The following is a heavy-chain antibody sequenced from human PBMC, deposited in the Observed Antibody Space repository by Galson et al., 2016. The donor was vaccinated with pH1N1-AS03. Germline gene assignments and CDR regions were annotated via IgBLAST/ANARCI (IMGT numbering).Heavy chain of an antibody. J-gene: IGHJ6*02. D-gene: IGHD6-13*01. Sequence: SVKVSCKASGGTFSNYAFNWVRLAPGQGLEWMGGITPIFGTTKYAQKFQGRVTITADKSTNTADMELRSLRSEDTALYYRARAGREDYRSTSFKSYHYYNGMDVWGQGTTVIVSS. CDR1: GGTFSNYA. V-gene: IGHV1-69*06. CDR3: ARAGREDYRSTSFKSYHYYNGMDV. CDR2: ITPIFGTT.